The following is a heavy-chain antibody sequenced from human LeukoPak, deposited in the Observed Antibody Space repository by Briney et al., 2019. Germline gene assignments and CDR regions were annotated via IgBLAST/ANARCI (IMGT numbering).Heavy chain of an antibody. Sequence: SETLSLTCTVSGGSISSSSYYWGWIRQPPGKGLEWIGSIYYSGSTYYNPSLKSRVTISVDTSKNQFSLKLSSVTAADTAVYYCARRLGVPALFDYWGQGTLVTVSS. D-gene: IGHD2-2*01. CDR2: IYYSGST. J-gene: IGHJ4*02. CDR1: GGSISSSSYY. CDR3: ARRLGVPALFDY. V-gene: IGHV4-39*01.